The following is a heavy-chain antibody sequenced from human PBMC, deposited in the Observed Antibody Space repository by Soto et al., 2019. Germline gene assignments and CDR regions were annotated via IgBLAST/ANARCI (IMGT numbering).Heavy chain of an antibody. Sequence: QVQLVQSRAEVKKPGASVKVSCKASGYTFTSHGISWVRQAPGQGPEWMGWISASNGDTNYAQKFQGRLTVTTDTSTSTGYMELRSVRSEDTAVYYCARMVRGSNIDNYHYMDVWGTGTTVTVSS. CDR3: ARMVRGSNIDNYHYMDV. J-gene: IGHJ6*03. CDR1: GYTFTSHG. CDR2: ISASNGDT. V-gene: IGHV1-18*01. D-gene: IGHD3-10*01.